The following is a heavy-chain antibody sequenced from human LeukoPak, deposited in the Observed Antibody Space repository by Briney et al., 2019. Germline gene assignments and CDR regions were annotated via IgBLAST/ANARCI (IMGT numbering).Heavy chain of an antibody. V-gene: IGHV4-59*01. CDR3: ARGGCYSSWFDP. D-gene: IGHD1-26*01. Sequence: KPSETLSLTCTVSGSSISSYYWSWIRQPPGKGLEWIGYIYYSGSTNYNPSLKSRVTISVDTSKNQFSLKLSSVTAADTAVYYCARGGCYSSWFDPWGQGTLVTVSS. J-gene: IGHJ5*02. CDR1: GSSISSYY. CDR2: IYYSGST.